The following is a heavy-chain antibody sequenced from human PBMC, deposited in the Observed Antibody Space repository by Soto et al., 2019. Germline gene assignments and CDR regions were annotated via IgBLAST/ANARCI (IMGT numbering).Heavy chain of an antibody. CDR2: VNPSDGYT. CDR1: GYTFTSNY. J-gene: IGHJ4*02. D-gene: IGHD2-2*01. CDR3: ARDGIVVVPAAMRAPSDY. V-gene: IGHV1-46*01. Sequence: ASVKVSCKASGYTFTSNYMHWVRQAPGQGPEWMGIVNPSDGYTNYAQKFQGRVTMTRDTSTSTAYMELRSLRSDDTAVYYCARDGIVVVPAAMRAPSDYWGQGTLVTVSS.